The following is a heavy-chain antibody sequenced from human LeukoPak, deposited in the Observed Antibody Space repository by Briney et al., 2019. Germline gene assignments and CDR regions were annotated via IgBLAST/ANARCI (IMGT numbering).Heavy chain of an antibody. CDR1: GGSISSYY. J-gene: IGHJ6*03. CDR3: ARSSECRYYYDSSGFSYYYYYMDV. CDR2: IYYSGST. D-gene: IGHD3-22*01. V-gene: IGHV4-59*01. Sequence: SETLSLTCTVSGGSISSYYWSWIRQPPGKGLEWIGYIYYSGSTYYNPSLRSRVTISVDTSKNQYSLKLSSVTAADTAVYYCARSSECRYYYDSSGFSYYYYYMDVWGKGTTVTISS.